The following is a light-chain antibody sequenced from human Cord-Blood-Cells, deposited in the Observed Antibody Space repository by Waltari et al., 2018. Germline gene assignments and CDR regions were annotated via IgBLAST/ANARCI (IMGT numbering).Light chain of an antibody. V-gene: IGKV4-1*01. CDR1: QSVLYSSNNKNY. J-gene: IGKJ5*01. CDR3: QQYYSTPIT. CDR2: WAS. Sequence: DIVMTQPPDSLAVSLGERATINCKSSQSVLYSSNNKNYLAWYQQKPGQPPKLLISWASTRESGVPDRFSGSGSGTDFTLTISSLQAEDVAVYYCQQYYSTPITFGQGTRLEIK.